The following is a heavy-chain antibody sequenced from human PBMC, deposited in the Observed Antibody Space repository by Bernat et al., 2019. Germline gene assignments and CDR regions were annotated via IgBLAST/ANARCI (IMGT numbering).Heavy chain of an antibody. Sequence: QVQLVESGGGVVQPGRSLRLSCAASGFTFSSYGMHWVRQAPGKGLEWVAVISYDGSNKYYADSVKGRFTISRDNSKNTLYLQMNSLRAEDTAVYYCAKDQRRLLWFGELSGFDYWGKGTTVTVSS. CDR3: AKDQRRLLWFGELSGFDY. D-gene: IGHD3-10*01. V-gene: IGHV3-30*18. CDR1: GFTFSSYG. CDR2: ISYDGSNK. J-gene: IGHJ4*03.